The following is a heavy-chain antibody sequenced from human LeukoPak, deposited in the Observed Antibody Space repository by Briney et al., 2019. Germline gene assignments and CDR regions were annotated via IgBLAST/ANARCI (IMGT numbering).Heavy chain of an antibody. J-gene: IGHJ4*02. D-gene: IGHD3-10*01. Sequence: SETLSLTCTVSGGSISSYYWSWIRQPPGKGLEWIGYIYYSGSTNYNPSLKSRVTISVDTSKNQFSLKLSSVTAADTAVYYCARHAPGGFGLGPGSIIFDYWGQGTLVTVSS. CDR2: IYYSGST. CDR3: ARHAPGGFGLGPGSIIFDY. V-gene: IGHV4-59*08. CDR1: GGSISSYY.